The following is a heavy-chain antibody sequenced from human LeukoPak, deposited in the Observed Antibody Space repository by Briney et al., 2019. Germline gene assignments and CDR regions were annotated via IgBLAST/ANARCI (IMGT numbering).Heavy chain of an antibody. D-gene: IGHD2-2*01. V-gene: IGHV1-69*05. CDR3: ARSPGYCSSTSCSTNWFDP. J-gene: IGHJ5*02. CDR1: GDTFSSYA. CDR2: IIPIFGTA. Sequence: ASVKVSCKASGDTFSSYAISWVRQAPGQGLEWMGGIIPIFGTANYAQKFQGRVTITTDESTSTAYMELSSLRSEDTAVCYCARSPGYCSSTSCSTNWFDPWGQGTLVTVSS.